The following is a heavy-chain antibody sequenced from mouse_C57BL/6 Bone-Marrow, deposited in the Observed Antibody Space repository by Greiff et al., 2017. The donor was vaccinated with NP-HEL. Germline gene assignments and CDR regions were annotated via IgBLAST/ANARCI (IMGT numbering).Heavy chain of an antibody. V-gene: IGHV5-9-1*02. CDR3: TRDPRYGSRNWYFDV. J-gene: IGHJ1*03. Sequence: EVHLVESGEGLVKPGGSLKLSCAASGFTFSSYAMSWVRQTPEKRLEWVAYISSGGDYIYYADTVKGRFTISRDNARNTLYLQMSSLKSEDTAMYYCTRDPRYGSRNWYFDVWGTGTTVTVSS. CDR2: ISSGGDYI. CDR1: GFTFSSYA. D-gene: IGHD1-1*01.